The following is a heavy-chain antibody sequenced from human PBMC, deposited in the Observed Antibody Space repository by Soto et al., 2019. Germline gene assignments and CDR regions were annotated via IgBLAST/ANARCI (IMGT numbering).Heavy chain of an antibody. CDR3: AKDKYCSGGSCYFDY. CDR1: GFTFSSYA. D-gene: IGHD2-15*01. Sequence: GGSLRLSCAASGFTFSSYAMSWVRQAPGKGLEWVSAISGSGGSTYYADSVKGRFTISRDNSKKTLYLQMNSLRAEDTAVYYCAKDKYCSGGSCYFDYWGQGTLVTVSS. J-gene: IGHJ4*02. CDR2: ISGSGGST. V-gene: IGHV3-23*01.